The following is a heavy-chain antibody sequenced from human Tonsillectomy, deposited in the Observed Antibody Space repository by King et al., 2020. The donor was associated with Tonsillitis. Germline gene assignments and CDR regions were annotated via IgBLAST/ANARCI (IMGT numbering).Heavy chain of an antibody. Sequence: QLVQSGAEVKKPGESLKISCKGSGYSFTTYWIGWVRQMPGKGLEWMGIIYPDDSDTRYSPSFQGQVTISADKSISTAYLQWSSLKASDTAMYYCARVGYDFVFVRTNRNYYFTYGFDVWGQGTPVTVSS. J-gene: IGHJ6*02. V-gene: IGHV5-51*01. CDR2: IYPDDSDT. CDR1: GYSFTTYW. D-gene: IGHD3-3*01. CDR3: ARVGYDFVFVRTNRNYYFTYGFDV.